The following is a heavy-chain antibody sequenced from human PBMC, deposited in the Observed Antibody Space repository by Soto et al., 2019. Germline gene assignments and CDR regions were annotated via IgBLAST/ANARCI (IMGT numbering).Heavy chain of an antibody. J-gene: IGHJ6*02. V-gene: IGHV4-31*03. CDR3: ASNGKYSSSSYYYGMDV. CDR1: GGSISSGGYY. D-gene: IGHD6-6*01. Sequence: QVQLQESGPGLVKPSQTLSLTCTVSGGSISSGGYYWSWVRQHPGKGLEWIGYMYYSGSTYYNPSLRGRATISGDTAKNQLSRKLSSVTAADTAVYYCASNGKYSSSSYYYGMDVWGQGTTVTVS. CDR2: MYYSGST.